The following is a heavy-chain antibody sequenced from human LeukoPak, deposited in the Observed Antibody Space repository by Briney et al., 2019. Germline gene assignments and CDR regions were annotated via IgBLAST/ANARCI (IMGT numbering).Heavy chain of an antibody. Sequence: SETLSLTCTVSGGSISSSSYYWAWLRQPPGKGLEWIGNIYFRGNTYYNPSLQSRVTMSVDTSKNQFSLKLNSVTAADTAVYYCARVSSSWPHYHFDYWGQGTRVTASS. D-gene: IGHD6-13*01. V-gene: IGHV4-39*07. CDR3: ARVSSSWPHYHFDY. CDR1: GGSISSSSYY. CDR2: IYFRGNT. J-gene: IGHJ4*02.